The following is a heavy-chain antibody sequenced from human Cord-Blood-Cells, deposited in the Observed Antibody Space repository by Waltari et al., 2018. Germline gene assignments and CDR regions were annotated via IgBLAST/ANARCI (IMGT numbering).Heavy chain of an antibody. D-gene: IGHD3-3*01. V-gene: IGHV4-59*01. CDR3: AREVGHVTYYDFLSGYYFDY. Sequence: SLKSRVTISVDTSKNQFSLKLSSVTAADTAVYYCAREVGHVTYYDFLSGYYFDYWGQGTLVTVSS. J-gene: IGHJ4*02.